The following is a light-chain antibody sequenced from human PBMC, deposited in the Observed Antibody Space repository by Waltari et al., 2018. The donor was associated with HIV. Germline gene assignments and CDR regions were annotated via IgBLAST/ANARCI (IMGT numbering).Light chain of an antibody. CDR1: QSVTSN. J-gene: IGKJ4*01. V-gene: IGKV3-15*01. CDR2: VAS. Sequence: IAQTQFPDPLSASPGARATLTCRASQSVTSNLAWYQQKPGQPPRPLLYVASTRATGIPVRFSGSESGTEFTLTSSSLQSEDFAGYYCRQYNNWAPLTFGGGTKVEIK. CDR3: RQYNNWAPLT.